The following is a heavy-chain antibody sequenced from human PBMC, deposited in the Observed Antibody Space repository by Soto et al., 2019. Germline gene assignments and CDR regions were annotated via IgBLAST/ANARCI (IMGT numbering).Heavy chain of an antibody. V-gene: IGHV1-18*01. J-gene: IGHJ4*02. CDR3: ARDSVRSGSYSGY. CDR2: ISAYNGNT. Sequence: QVHLVQSGAEVKKPGASVKVSCKASGYTFSSYGINWVRQAPGQGLEWMGWISAYNGNTNSAEKFQGRVTMTTDTSTGTGYMELRSLTSDDTALYYCARDSVRSGSYSGYWGQGTPVTVSS. D-gene: IGHD1-26*01. CDR1: GYTFSSYG.